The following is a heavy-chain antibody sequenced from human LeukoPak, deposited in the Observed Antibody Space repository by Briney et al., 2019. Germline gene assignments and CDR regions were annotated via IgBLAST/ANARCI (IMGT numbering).Heavy chain of an antibody. D-gene: IGHD4/OR15-4a*01. Sequence: GGSLRLSCAASGFTFSSYGMHWVRQAPGKGLEWVSAISSSSTYIYYADSVKGRITITRDNAKNSLYLQMSSLRPEDTAVYYCVKEMVLTTSPFDCWGQGTLVTVSS. CDR1: GFTFSSYG. CDR3: VKEMVLTTSPFDC. V-gene: IGHV3-21*01. CDR2: ISSSSTYI. J-gene: IGHJ4*02.